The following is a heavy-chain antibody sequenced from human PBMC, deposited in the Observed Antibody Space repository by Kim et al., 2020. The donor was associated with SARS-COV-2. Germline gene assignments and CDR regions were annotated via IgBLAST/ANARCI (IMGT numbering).Heavy chain of an antibody. D-gene: IGHD3-9*01. Sequence: GGSLRLSCAASGFTFDDYAMHWVRQAPGKGLEWVSLISGDGGSTFYADSVKGRFIISRDNSKNSLYLQMNSLRTEDTALYYCAKDMGRYFDWLLYYHDGMDVWGQGTTVTVSS. CDR1: GFTFDDYA. J-gene: IGHJ6*02. CDR2: ISGDGGST. CDR3: AKDMGRYFDWLLYYHDGMDV. V-gene: IGHV3-43*02.